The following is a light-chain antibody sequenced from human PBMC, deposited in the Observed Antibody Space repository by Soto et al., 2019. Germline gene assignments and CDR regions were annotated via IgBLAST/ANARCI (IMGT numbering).Light chain of an antibody. CDR1: QTISSW. V-gene: IGKV1-5*01. CDR3: QQSDSPPYT. J-gene: IGKJ2*01. CDR2: AAS. Sequence: DIQMTQSPSTLSGSVGDRVTITCRASQTISSWLAWYQQKPGKAPKLLIYAASNLEGGVPSRFSGSGSGTDFTLTISSLQPEDFVTYSCQQSDSPPYTFGQGTKLEI.